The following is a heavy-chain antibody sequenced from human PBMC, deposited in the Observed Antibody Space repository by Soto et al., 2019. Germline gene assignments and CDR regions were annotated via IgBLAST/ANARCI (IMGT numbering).Heavy chain of an antibody. CDR3: ARTEDDYVWGSYRYDY. J-gene: IGHJ4*02. CDR1: SGSISTYY. CDR2: IYYSGST. Sequence: SETLSLTCTVSSGSISTYYWGWIRQPPGKGLEWIGSIYYSGSTYYNPSLKSRVTISVDTSKNQFSLKLSSVTAADTAVYYCARTEDDYVWGSYRYDYWGQGTLVTVSS. D-gene: IGHD3-16*02. V-gene: IGHV4-39*01.